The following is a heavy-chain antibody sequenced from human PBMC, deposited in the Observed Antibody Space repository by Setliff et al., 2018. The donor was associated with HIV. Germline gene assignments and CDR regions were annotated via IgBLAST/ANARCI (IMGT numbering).Heavy chain of an antibody. CDR2: IYHSGTT. CDR3: ARDQSIAARYLFDP. J-gene: IGHJ5*02. V-gene: IGHV4-4*02. D-gene: IGHD6-6*01. CDR1: GGAIDDINW. Sequence: SETLSLTCAVSGGAIDDINWWNWVRQSPGKGLEWIGEIYHSGTTNYNPSLKSRVTISVDKSKNQFSLTLTSVTAADTAVYYCARDQSIAARYLFDPWGQGTLVTVSS.